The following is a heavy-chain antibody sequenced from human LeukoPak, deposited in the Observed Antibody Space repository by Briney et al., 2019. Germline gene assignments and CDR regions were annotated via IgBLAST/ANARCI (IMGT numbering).Heavy chain of an antibody. CDR2: INHSGGT. Sequence: SETLSLTCAVYGGSFSGYYWSWIRQPPGKGLEWIGEINHSGGTNYNPSLKSRVTISVDTSKNQFSLKLSSVTAADTAVYYCASSPYSSKPFDYWGQGTLVTVSS. V-gene: IGHV4-34*01. CDR3: ASSPYSSKPFDY. J-gene: IGHJ4*02. D-gene: IGHD2-15*01. CDR1: GGSFSGYY.